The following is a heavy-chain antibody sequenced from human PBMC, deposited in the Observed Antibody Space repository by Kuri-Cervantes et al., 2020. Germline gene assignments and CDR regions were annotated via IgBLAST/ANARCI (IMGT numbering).Heavy chain of an antibody. CDR3: ARSLDGSGSYYSADAFDI. D-gene: IGHD3-10*01. CDR2: VIPIFGTA. CDR1: GGTFSSYA. J-gene: IGHJ3*02. Sequence: SVKVSCKASGGTFSSYATSWVRQAPGQGLEWMGGVIPIFGTANYAQKFQGRVTITADESTSTAYMELSSLRSEDTAVYYCARSLDGSGSYYSADAFDIWGQGTMVTVSS. V-gene: IGHV1-69*13.